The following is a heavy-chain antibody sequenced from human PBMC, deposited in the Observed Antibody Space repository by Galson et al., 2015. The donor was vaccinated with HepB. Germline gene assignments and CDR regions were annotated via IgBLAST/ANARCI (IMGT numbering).Heavy chain of an antibody. D-gene: IGHD5-18*01. J-gene: IGHJ5*02. V-gene: IGHV1-3*01. Sequence: SVKVSCKASGYTFTSYAMHWVRQAPGQRLEWMGWINAGNGNTKYSQKFQGRVTITRDTSASTAYMELSSLRSEGTAVYYCARAVGGGYSYGWINWFDPWGQGTLVTVSS. CDR2: INAGNGNT. CDR3: ARAVGGGYSYGWINWFDP. CDR1: GYTFTSYA.